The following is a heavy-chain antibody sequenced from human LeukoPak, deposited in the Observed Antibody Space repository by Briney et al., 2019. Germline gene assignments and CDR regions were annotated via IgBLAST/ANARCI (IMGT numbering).Heavy chain of an antibody. Sequence: ASVKVSCTASGYTFTGYYMHWVRQAPGQGLEWMGWINPNSGGTNYAQKFQGRVTMTTDTSTSTAYMELRSLRSDDTAVYYCARGSVGSSWLYYYYYYGMDVWGQGTTVTVSS. D-gene: IGHD6-13*01. V-gene: IGHV1-2*02. CDR2: INPNSGGT. CDR1: GYTFTGYY. J-gene: IGHJ6*02. CDR3: ARGSVGSSWLYYYYYYGMDV.